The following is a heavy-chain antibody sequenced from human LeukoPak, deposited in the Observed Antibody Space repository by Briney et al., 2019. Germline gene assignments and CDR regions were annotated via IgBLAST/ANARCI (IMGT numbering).Heavy chain of an antibody. Sequence: GGSLRLSCAASGLTFSSYWMSWVRQAPGKGLEWVANIKQDGSEKYYVDSVKGRFTISRDNAKNSLYLQMNSLRAEDTAVYYCARWNMITFGGVIVGAFDIWGQGTMVTVSS. J-gene: IGHJ3*02. CDR2: IKQDGSEK. V-gene: IGHV3-7*01. D-gene: IGHD3-16*02. CDR1: GLTFSSYW. CDR3: ARWNMITFGGVIVGAFDI.